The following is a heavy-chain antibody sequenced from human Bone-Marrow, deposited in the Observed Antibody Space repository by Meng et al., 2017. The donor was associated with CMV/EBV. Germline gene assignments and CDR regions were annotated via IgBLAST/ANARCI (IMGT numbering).Heavy chain of an antibody. CDR3: ARAQAGVGWFDP. V-gene: IGHV1-18*01. Sequence: ASVKVSCKASGYTFTSYGISWVRQAPGQGLEWMGWISAYNGNTNYAQKLQGRVTMTTDTSTSTAYMELRSLRSDDTARYYCARAQAGVGWFDPWGQGTLVTVSS. CDR1: GYTFTSYG. CDR2: ISAYNGNT. J-gene: IGHJ5*02. D-gene: IGHD6-19*01.